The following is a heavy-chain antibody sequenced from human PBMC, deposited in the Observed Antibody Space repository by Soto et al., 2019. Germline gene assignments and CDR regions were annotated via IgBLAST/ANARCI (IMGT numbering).Heavy chain of an antibody. CDR2: ISGSGGST. CDR1: GFTFSSYA. Sequence: EVQLLESGGCLVQPGWSLRLSCAASGFTFSSYAMSWVRQAPGKGLEWVSAISGSGGSTYYADSVKGRFTIPRENSKNALYLQMNSLRAEDTAVYYCAKGERSRGGARFDPWGQGTLVTVSS. CDR3: AKGERSRGGARFDP. D-gene: IGHD3-10*01. J-gene: IGHJ5*02. V-gene: IGHV3-23*01.